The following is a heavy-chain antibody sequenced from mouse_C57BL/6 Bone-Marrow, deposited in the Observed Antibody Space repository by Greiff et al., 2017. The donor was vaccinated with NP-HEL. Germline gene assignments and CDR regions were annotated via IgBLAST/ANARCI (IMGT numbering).Heavy chain of an antibody. Sequence: VQLQQSGAELMKPGASVKLSCKATGYTFTGYWIEWVKQRPGHGLEWIGEILPGSGSTNYHEKFKGKAPVTADTSSNTAYMQLSSLTTEDSAIYYCAREGIYYGNYWFAYWGQGTLVTVSA. CDR3: AREGIYYGNYWFAY. V-gene: IGHV1-9*01. CDR1: GYTFTGYW. J-gene: IGHJ3*01. CDR2: ILPGSGST. D-gene: IGHD2-1*01.